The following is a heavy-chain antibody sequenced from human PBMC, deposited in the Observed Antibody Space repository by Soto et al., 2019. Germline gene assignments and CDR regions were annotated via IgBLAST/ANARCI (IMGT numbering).Heavy chain of an antibody. CDR3: ARDPSYYYDSSGYPGYAFDI. D-gene: IGHD3-22*01. J-gene: IGHJ3*02. CDR2: IIPIFGTA. V-gene: IGHV1-69*13. Sequence: SVKVSCKASGGTFSGYAISWVRQAPGQGLEWMGGIIPIFGTANYAQKFQGRVTITADESTSTAYMELSSLRSEDTAVYYCARDPSYYYDSSGYPGYAFDIWGQGTMVTVSS. CDR1: GGTFSGYA.